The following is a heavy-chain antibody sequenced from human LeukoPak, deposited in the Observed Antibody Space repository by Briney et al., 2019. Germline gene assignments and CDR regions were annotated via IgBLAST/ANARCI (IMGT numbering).Heavy chain of an antibody. J-gene: IGHJ5*02. CDR1: GGSISSSNW. CDR2: IYHSGST. V-gene: IGHV4-4*02. CDR3: ARNGGGSGWGNWFDP. D-gene: IGHD6-19*01. Sequence: SGTLSLTCAVSGGSISSSNWWSWVRQPPGKGLEWIGEIYHSGSTNYNPSLKSRVTISVDKSKNQFSLKLTSVTAADTAVYYCARNGGGSGWGNWFDPWGQGTLVTVSS.